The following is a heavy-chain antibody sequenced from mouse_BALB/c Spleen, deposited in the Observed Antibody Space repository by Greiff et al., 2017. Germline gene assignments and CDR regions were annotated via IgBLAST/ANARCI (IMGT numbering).Heavy chain of an antibody. J-gene: IGHJ1*01. CDR1: GYTFTSYW. CDR2: IYPGDGDT. CDR3: ARGGGRDWYFDV. V-gene: IGHV1-87*01. D-gene: IGHD3-3*01. Sequence: QVQLKESGAELARPGASVKLSCKASGYTFTSYWMQWVKQRPGQGLEWIGAIYPGDGDTRYTQKFKGKATLTADKSSSTAYMQLSSLASEDSAVYYCARGGGRDWYFDVWGAGTTVTVSA.